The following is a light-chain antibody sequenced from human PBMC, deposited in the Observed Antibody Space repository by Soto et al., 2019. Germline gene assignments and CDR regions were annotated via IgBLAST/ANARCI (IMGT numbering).Light chain of an antibody. CDR1: QDISVY. CDR2: SAS. CDR3: QKFNTAPLT. V-gene: IGKV1-27*01. J-gene: IGKJ5*01. Sequence: DILMTQSPSPLSASVADTVTITCRASQDISVYLAWYQQKPGKVPKLLTYSASTLQSGVPSRFSGSGSGTDFTVIISSLQPEDVAPYYCQKFNTAPLTFGRGTRLEIK.